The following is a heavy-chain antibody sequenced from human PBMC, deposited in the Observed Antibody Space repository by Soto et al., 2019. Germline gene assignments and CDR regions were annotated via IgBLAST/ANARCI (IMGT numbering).Heavy chain of an antibody. CDR1: GGSISTHSYY. Sequence: PSDTLSLTYTDSGGSISTHSYYWGWVRQPPGKGLEWIGSIYHSGNTYYSTSFRGRVIISVDTSKNQFSLELSSVTAADTALYYCARHFSSGWTYHYGLDVWGQGTTVTVS. CDR3: ARHFSSGWTYHYGLDV. V-gene: IGHV4-39*01. J-gene: IGHJ6*01. CDR2: IYHSGNT. D-gene: IGHD3-22*01.